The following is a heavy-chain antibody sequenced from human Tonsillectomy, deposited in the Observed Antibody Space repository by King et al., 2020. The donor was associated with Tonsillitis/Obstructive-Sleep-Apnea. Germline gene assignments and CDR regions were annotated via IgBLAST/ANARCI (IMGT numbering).Heavy chain of an antibody. CDR3: AGEGIYYDSGYADAFDI. V-gene: IGHV3-30*04. J-gene: IGHJ3*02. CDR1: EFTFTSYA. CDR2: ISYDGDNK. D-gene: IGHD3-22*01. Sequence: VQLVESGGGVVQPGRSLRLSCAASEFTFTSYAIHWVRQGPGKGLEWVAVISYDGDNKYYADSVKGRFTISRDNSKNTLYLQMNSLRAEDTAVYYCAGEGIYYDSGYADAFDIWGQGTMVTVSS.